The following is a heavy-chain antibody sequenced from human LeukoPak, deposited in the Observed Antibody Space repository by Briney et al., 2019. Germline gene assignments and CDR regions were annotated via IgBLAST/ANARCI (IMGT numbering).Heavy chain of an antibody. CDR1: GYSFTSYW. D-gene: IGHD4-17*01. CDR2: IYPGDSDT. CDR3: ARAPTTVTTSSVAFDI. J-gene: IGHJ3*02. V-gene: IGHV5-51*01. Sequence: GESLKISYKGSGYSFTSYWIGWVRQMPGKGLEWMGIIYPGDSDTRYSPSFQGQVTISADKSISTAYLQWSSLKASDTAMYYCARAPTTVTTSSVAFDIWGQGTMVTVSS.